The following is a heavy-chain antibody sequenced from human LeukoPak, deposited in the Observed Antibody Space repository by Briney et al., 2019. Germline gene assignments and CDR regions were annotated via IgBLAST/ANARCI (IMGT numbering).Heavy chain of an antibody. Sequence: SETLSLTCAVYGGSFSGYSWSWIRQPPGKGLEWIGEINHSGSTNYNPSLKSRVTISVDTSKNQFSLKLSSVTAADTAVYYCARGRGYSYGWNWFDPWGQGTLVTVSS. V-gene: IGHV4-34*01. D-gene: IGHD5-18*01. CDR2: INHSGST. CDR1: GGSFSGYS. J-gene: IGHJ5*02. CDR3: ARGRGYSYGWNWFDP.